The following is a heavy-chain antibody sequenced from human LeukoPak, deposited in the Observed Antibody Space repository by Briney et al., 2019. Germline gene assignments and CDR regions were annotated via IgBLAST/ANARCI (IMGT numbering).Heavy chain of an antibody. CDR2: ISYSGST. V-gene: IGHV4-39*07. D-gene: IGHD5-12*01. J-gene: IGHJ4*02. Sequence: SETLSLTCTVSGGSINSGSYFWAWIRQPPGKGLEWLGSISYSGSTYYNPPLKSRVTISVDTSKNQFSLKLNSVTAADTAVYYCARARGTVAIDYWGQGTRVTVSS. CDR3: ARARGTVAIDY. CDR1: GGSINSGSYF.